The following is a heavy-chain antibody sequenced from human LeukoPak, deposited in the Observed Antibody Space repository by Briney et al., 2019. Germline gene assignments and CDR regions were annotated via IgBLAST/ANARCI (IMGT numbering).Heavy chain of an antibody. CDR1: GFTFSSYA. D-gene: IGHD3-22*01. Sequence: GGSLRLSCTASGFTFSSYALSWVRQAPGKGLEWVSPISGSGASTYYVDSLKGRFTISRDNYKNTLYLQMNSLRAEDTALYYCAKGGVYDSSVYFDYWGQGTLVTVSS. J-gene: IGHJ4*02. V-gene: IGHV3-23*01. CDR2: ISGSGAST. CDR3: AKGGVYDSSVYFDY.